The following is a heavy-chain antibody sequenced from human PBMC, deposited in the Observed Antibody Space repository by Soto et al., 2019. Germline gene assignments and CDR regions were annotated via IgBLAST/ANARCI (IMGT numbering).Heavy chain of an antibody. J-gene: IGHJ4*02. CDR2: IYYTGSI. D-gene: IGHD2-15*01. Sequence: PSETLSLTCTVSDGSISSYYWSWIRQPPGKGLEWIGYIYYTGSINYSPSLKSRVTITVDTSKNQFSLKLSSVTAADTAVYYCARTGVSGGAGYYFDYWGQGTLVTVSS. V-gene: IGHV4-59*01. CDR1: DGSISSYY. CDR3: ARTGVSGGAGYYFDY.